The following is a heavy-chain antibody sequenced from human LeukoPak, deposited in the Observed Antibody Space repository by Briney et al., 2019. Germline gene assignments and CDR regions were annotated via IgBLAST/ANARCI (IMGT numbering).Heavy chain of an antibody. CDR2: LYHSDSI. CDR1: GYSITNGYY. Sequence: SETLSLTCDVSGYSITNGYYWVWLRQPPGKGLEWIGSLYHSDSIYYNPSLKSRVTMSVDTSKNQFPLRLSFVTAADTAVYYCARQHDSYYSYYVDVWGKGTTVTVSS. V-gene: IGHV4-38-2*01. CDR3: ARQHDSYYSYYVDV. D-gene: IGHD3-3*01. J-gene: IGHJ6*03.